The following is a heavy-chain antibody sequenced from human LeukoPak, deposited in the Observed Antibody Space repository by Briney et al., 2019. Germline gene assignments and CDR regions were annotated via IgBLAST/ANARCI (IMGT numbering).Heavy chain of an antibody. Sequence: GGSLRLSCAASGFTFSSYEMNWVRQAPGKGLGWVSYISSSGSNIYYADSVKGRFTISRDNAKNSLYLQMNSLRAEDTAVYYCARGPLGYSSTNFDYGGQGTLVTVSS. CDR1: GFTFSSYE. V-gene: IGHV3-48*03. CDR2: ISSSGSNI. D-gene: IGHD6-13*01. CDR3: ARGPLGYSSTNFDY. J-gene: IGHJ4*02.